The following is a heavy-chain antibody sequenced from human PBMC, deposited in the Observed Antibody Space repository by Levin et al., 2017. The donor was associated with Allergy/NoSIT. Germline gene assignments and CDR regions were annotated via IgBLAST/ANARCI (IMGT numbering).Heavy chain of an antibody. J-gene: IGHJ3*02. D-gene: IGHD3-9*01. V-gene: IGHV6-1*01. CDR2: TYYRSKWYN. Sequence: SETLSLTCAISGDSVSSNSAAWNWIRQSPSRGLEWLGRTYYRSKWYNDYAVSVKSRITINPDTSKNQFSLQLNSVTPEDTAVYYCARVEIHYYDILTGYSSGDAFDSWGQGTMVTVSS. CDR1: GDSVSSNSAA. CDR3: ARVEIHYYDILTGYSSGDAFDS.